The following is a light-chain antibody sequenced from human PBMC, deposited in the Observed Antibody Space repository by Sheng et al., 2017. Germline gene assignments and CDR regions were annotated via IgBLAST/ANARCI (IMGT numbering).Light chain of an antibody. CDR3: GLYMGSRGWV. CDR2: STN. J-gene: IGLJ3*02. Sequence: QTVVTQEPSFSVSPGGTVTLTCGLSSGSVSTIYYPSWYQQTPGQSPRTLIYSTNTRSSGVPDRFSGSILGHKAALTITGAQADDEADYYCGLYMGSRGWVFGGGTKLTVL. CDR1: SGSVSTIYY. V-gene: IGLV8-61*01.